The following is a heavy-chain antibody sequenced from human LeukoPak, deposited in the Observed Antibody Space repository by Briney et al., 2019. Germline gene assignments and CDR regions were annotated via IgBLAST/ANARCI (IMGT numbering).Heavy chain of an antibody. CDR3: AREGPGYYDSSGSYPFDY. J-gene: IGHJ4*02. Sequence: GASVKVSCKASGYTFTSYGINWVRQAAGQGLEWMGWMNPNSGNTGYAQKFQGRVTMTRDTSISTAYMELSRLRSDDTAVYYCAREGPGYYDSSGSYPFDYWGQGTLVTVSS. CDR1: GYTFTSYG. V-gene: IGHV1-8*01. D-gene: IGHD3-22*01. CDR2: MNPNSGNT.